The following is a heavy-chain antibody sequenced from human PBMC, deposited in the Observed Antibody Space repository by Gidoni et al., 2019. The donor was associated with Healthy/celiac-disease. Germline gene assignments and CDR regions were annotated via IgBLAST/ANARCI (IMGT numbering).Heavy chain of an antibody. Sequence: STYYNPSLKSRVTISVDTSKNQFSLKLSSVTAADTAVYYCAREAAQLVDYWGQGTLVTVSS. CDR2: ST. D-gene: IGHD6-6*01. V-gene: IGHV4-39*02. CDR3: AREAAQLVDY. J-gene: IGHJ4*02.